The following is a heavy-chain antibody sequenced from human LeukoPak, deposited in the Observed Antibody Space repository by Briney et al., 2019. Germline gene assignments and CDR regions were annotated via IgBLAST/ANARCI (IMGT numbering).Heavy chain of an antibody. V-gene: IGHV1-8*03. CDR3: ARGSSFPVYMDV. J-gene: IGHJ6*03. CDR2: MNPNSGNT. CDR1: GYTFTSYD. Sequence: ASVKVSCKASGYTFTSYDINWVRQATGQGLEWMGWMNPNSGNTGYAQKFQGRVTITRNTSISTAYMELSSLRSEDTAVYYCARGSSFPVYMDVWGKGTTVTVSS.